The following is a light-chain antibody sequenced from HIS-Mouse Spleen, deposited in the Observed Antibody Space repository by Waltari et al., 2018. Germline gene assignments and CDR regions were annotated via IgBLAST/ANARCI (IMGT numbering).Light chain of an antibody. V-gene: IGLV2-14*03. CDR3: SSYTSSSTRV. Sequence: QSALTQPASVSGSPGQSITSSCTGTSSDVGGYNYVSWYQQHPGNAPKRMIYDLSNRPSGVSNLFSGSKSGNTASLTISGLQAEDEADYYCSSYTSSSTRVFGGGTKLTVL. J-gene: IGLJ3*02. CDR2: DLS. CDR1: SSDVGGYNY.